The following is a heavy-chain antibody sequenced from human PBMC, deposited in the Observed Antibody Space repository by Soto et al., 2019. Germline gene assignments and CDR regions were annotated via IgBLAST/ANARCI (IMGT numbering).Heavy chain of an antibody. D-gene: IGHD5-18*01. CDR3: AKRTHGYSYGSYYFDY. J-gene: IGHJ4*02. CDR1: GFTFSSYA. Sequence: GGSLRLSCAASGFTFSSYAMSWVRQAPGKGLEWVSAISGSGGSTYYADSVKGRFTISRDNSKNTLYLQMNSLRAEDTAVYYCAKRTHGYSYGSYYFDYWGQGTLVTVSS. V-gene: IGHV3-23*01. CDR2: ISGSGGST.